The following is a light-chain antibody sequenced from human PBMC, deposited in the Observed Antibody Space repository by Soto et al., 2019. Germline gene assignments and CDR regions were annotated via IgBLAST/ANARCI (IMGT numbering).Light chain of an antibody. Sequence: QSVLTQPPSVSAAPGQKVTISCSGSSSNIGGNSVSWYQQLPGTAPKLLIYDDDKRPSGIPDRFSGSKSGTSATLGITGFRTGDEADYYCCSYVGASIYVFGTGTKVTVL. CDR2: DDD. J-gene: IGLJ1*01. CDR1: SSNIGGNS. V-gene: IGLV1-51*01. CDR3: CSYVGASIYV.